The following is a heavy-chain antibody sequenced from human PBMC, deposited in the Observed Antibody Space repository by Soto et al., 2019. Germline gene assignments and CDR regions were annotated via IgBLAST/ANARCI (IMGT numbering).Heavy chain of an antibody. Sequence: ASVKVSCKASGYTFTSYDINWVRQATGQGLEWMGWMNPNSGNTGYAQKFQGRVTMTRNTSISTAYMELSSLRSEDTAVYYCARGSLGTYYDFWSGKGLDYWGQGTLVTVSS. D-gene: IGHD3-3*01. J-gene: IGHJ4*02. CDR2: MNPNSGNT. CDR1: GYTFTSYD. CDR3: ARGSLGTYYDFWSGKGLDY. V-gene: IGHV1-8*01.